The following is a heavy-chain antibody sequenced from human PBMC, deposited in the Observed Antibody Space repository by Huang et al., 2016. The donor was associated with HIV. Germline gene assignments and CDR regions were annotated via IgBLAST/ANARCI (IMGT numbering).Heavy chain of an antibody. V-gene: IGHV2-5*02. CDR3: VHIGRFWSGFYTDKWFDI. D-gene: IGHD3-3*01. J-gene: IGHJ5*02. Sequence: QITLKESGPTLVKPTQTLTLTCPFSGFSLSTSGVGVAWIRQPPGKALEWVGLIYWDDDKRFSPSLKNRLTITKDTSKSQVVLTMTNMNPVDTATYYCVHIGRFWSGFYTDKWFDIWGQGKVVTVSS. CDR1: GFSLSTSGVG. CDR2: IYWDDDK.